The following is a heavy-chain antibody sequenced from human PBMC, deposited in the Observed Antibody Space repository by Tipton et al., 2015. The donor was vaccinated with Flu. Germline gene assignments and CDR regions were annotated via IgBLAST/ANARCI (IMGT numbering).Heavy chain of an antibody. J-gene: IGHJ4*02. CDR3: ASKFGSGYYWEPIDY. V-gene: IGHV4-39*07. D-gene: IGHD3-10*01. CDR2: IYYSGST. CDR1: GGSISSSSYY. Sequence: TLSLTCTVSGGSISSSSYYWGWIRQPPGKGLEWIGSIYYSGSTYYNPSLKSRVTISVDTSKNQFSLKLSSVTAADTAVYYCASKFGSGYYWEPIDYWGQGTLVTVSS.